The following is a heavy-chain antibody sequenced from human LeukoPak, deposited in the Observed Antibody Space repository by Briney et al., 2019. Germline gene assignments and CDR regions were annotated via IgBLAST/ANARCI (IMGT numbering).Heavy chain of an antibody. CDR2: MNPNSGNT. CDR1: GYTFTSYD. Sequence: ASVKVSCKASGYTFTSYDINWVRQATGQGLEWMGWMNPNSGNTGYAQKFQGRVTITRNTSISTAYMELSSLRSDDTAVYSCARGVGPGEYYFDYWGQGTLVTVSS. D-gene: IGHD4-17*01. J-gene: IGHJ4*02. CDR3: ARGVGPGEYYFDY. V-gene: IGHV1-8*03.